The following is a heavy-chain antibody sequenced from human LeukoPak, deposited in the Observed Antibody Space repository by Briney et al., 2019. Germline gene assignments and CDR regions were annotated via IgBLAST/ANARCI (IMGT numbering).Heavy chain of an antibody. J-gene: IGHJ4*02. CDR3: ARDRGWRSGYYFDY. D-gene: IGHD3-10*01. Sequence: GASVKVPCKASGGTSSSYAISWVRQAPGQGLEWMGGIIPIFGTANYAQKFQGRVTITADKSTSTAYMELSSLRSEDTAVYYCARDRGWRSGYYFDYWGQGTLVTVSS. V-gene: IGHV1-69*06. CDR2: IIPIFGTA. CDR1: GGTSSSYA.